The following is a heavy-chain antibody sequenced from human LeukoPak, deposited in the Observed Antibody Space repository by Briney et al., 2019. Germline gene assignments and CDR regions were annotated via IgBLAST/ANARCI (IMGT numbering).Heavy chain of an antibody. J-gene: IGHJ6*02. V-gene: IGHV1-69*06. CDR1: GGTFSSYA. Sequence: GASVKVSCKASGGTFSSYAISWVRQAPGQGLEWMGGIIPIFGTANYAQKFQGRVTITADKSTSTAYMELSSLRSEDTAVYYCARDLFRGGSLPHYGMDVWGQGTTVTVSS. CDR3: ARDLFRGGSLPHYGMDV. D-gene: IGHD2-15*01. CDR2: IIPIFGTA.